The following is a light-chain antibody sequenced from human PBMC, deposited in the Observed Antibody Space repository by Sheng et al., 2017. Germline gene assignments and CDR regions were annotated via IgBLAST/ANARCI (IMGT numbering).Light chain of an antibody. Sequence: DIQMTQSPSSLSASVGDRVTITCRAGQSISSHLSWYQQKPGKAPKLLIYAASSLQSGVPSRFSGSGSGTDFTLTISSLQAEDFATYYCQQSYSTPYTFGRGTKLEIK. CDR2: AAS. CDR3: QQSYSTPYT. J-gene: IGKJ2*01. CDR1: QSISSH. V-gene: IGKV1-39*01.